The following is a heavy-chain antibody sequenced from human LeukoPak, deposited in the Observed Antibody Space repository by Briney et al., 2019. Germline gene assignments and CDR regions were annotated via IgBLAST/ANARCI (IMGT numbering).Heavy chain of an antibody. CDR3: ARDIAAPGFFFDY. Sequence: GGSLRLSCAASGFTLSSYWMSWVRQAPGKGLEWVANIKYDGSEKDYVDSVKGRFTISRGNAKNSLYLQMNSLRAEDTAVYYCARDIAAPGFFFDYWGQGTLVTVSS. CDR1: GFTLSSYW. J-gene: IGHJ4*02. CDR2: IKYDGSEK. V-gene: IGHV3-7*01. D-gene: IGHD6-13*01.